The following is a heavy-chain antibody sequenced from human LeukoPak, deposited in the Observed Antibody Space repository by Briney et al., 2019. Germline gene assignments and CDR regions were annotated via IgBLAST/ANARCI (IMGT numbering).Heavy chain of an antibody. D-gene: IGHD3-10*01. CDR2: IGGRDGST. CDR3: AKGHYYGSGSLDY. CDR1: GFTFSSYG. V-gene: IGHV3-23*01. J-gene: IGHJ4*02. Sequence: GGSLRLSCAASGFTFSSYGMSWVRQAPGKGLEWVSVIGGRDGSTYYADSVKGRFAISRDNSKNTLYVQMNSLRAEDTAVYYCAKGHYYGSGSLDYWGQGTLVTVSS.